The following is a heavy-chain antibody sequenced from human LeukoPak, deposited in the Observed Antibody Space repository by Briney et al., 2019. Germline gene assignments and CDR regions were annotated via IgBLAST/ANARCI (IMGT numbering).Heavy chain of an antibody. Sequence: GGSLRLSCAAPGCTFSSYWMSWVRQAPGKGLEWAANIKQDGSEKYYVDSVKGRFTISRDNAKHSLYLQMNSLRAEDTAVYYCARTMGGLFRWFDPWGQGTLVTVSS. J-gene: IGHJ5*02. V-gene: IGHV3-7*01. D-gene: IGHD3-16*01. CDR1: GCTFSSYW. CDR3: ARTMGGLFRWFDP. CDR2: IKQDGSEK.